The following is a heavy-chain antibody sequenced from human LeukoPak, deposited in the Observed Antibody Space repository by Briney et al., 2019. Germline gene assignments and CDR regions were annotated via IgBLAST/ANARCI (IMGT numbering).Heavy chain of an antibody. CDR3: AIDWGSGGWYNYFDP. Sequence: GGSLRLSCAASGFTFSSYAMSWVRQAPGKGLEWVSAISGSGGSTYYADSVKGRFTISRDNSKNTLYLQMDSLRAEDTAVYHCAIDWGSGGWYNYFDPWGQGTLVTVSS. CDR2: ISGSGGST. D-gene: IGHD6-19*01. CDR1: GFTFSSYA. V-gene: IGHV3-23*01. J-gene: IGHJ5*02.